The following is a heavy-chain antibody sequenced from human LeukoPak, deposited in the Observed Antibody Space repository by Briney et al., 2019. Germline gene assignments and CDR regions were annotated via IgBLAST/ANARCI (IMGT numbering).Heavy chain of an antibody. Sequence: ASVKVSCTASGYTFTGYYMHWVRQAPGQGLEWMGWINPNSGGTNYAQKFQGRVTMTRDTSISTAYMELSRLRSDDTAVYYCAREGVIVVAPLDYWGQGTLVTVSS. V-gene: IGHV1-2*02. J-gene: IGHJ4*02. CDR2: INPNSGGT. CDR3: AREGVIVVAPLDY. CDR1: GYTFTGYY. D-gene: IGHD3-22*01.